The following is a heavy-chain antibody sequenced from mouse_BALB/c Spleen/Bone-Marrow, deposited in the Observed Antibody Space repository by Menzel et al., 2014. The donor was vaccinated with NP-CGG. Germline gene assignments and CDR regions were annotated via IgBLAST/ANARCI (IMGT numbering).Heavy chain of an antibody. V-gene: IGHV4-1*02. CDR3: SRLYYYGNFAY. Sequence: EVNLQESGGGLVQPGGSLILSCAASGFDFSSYWMRWVRQAPGKGLEWIGAINPDSSTINYTPSLKDKFIISRDNAKNTLYLQMSKGKSEDTALYYCSRLYYYGNFAYWGQGTLVTVSA. CDR2: INPDSSTI. D-gene: IGHD1-1*01. J-gene: IGHJ3*01. CDR1: GFDFSSYW.